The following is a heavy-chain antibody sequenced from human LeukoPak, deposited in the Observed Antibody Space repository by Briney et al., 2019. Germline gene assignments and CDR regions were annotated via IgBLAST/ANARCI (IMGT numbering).Heavy chain of an antibody. CDR2: ISYDGSNK. Sequence: PSGGSLRLSCAASGFTFSSYAMHWVRQAPGKGLEWVAVISYDGSNKYSADSVKGRFTISRDNSKNTLYLQMNSLRAEDTALYYCAKDNWFDPWGQGTLVTVSS. J-gene: IGHJ5*02. CDR3: AKDNWFDP. CDR1: GFTFSSYA. V-gene: IGHV3-30*04.